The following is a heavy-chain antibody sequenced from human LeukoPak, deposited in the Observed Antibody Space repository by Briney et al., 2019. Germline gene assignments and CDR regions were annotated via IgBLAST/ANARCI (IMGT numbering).Heavy chain of an antibody. V-gene: IGHV1-2*02. CDR1: GYTSTAYY. CDR2: INPNTGGT. CDR3: ARGREEVVHY. Sequence: ASVKVSCKASGYTSTAYYIHWVRQAPGPGLEWMGWINPNTGGTNYAQKFQGRVTMTRDTSISTAYMELSRLRSDDTAVYYCARGREEVVHYWGQGTLVTVSS. J-gene: IGHJ4*02. D-gene: IGHD6-6*01.